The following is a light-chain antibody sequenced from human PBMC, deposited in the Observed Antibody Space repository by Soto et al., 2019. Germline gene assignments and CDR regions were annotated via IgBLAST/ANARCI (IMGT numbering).Light chain of an antibody. CDR2: DVS. CDR1: SSDVGGYNY. V-gene: IGLV2-14*01. Sequence: QSALTQPASVSGSPGQSITISCTGTSSDVGGYNYVSWYQQHPGKAPKRMIYDVSNRPSGVSNRFSGSKSGNTASLTISGLQAEDGAAYYCSSYTSSSTYVVFGGGTKVTVL. J-gene: IGLJ2*01. CDR3: SSYTSSSTYVV.